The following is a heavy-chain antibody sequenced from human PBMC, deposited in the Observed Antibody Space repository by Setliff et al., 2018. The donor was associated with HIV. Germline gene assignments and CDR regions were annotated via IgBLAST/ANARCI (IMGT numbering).Heavy chain of an antibody. CDR2: SIPLFGTV. D-gene: IGHD2-8*01. V-gene: IGHV1-69*05. CDR1: GDTFSNSA. Sequence: SVKVSCKASGDTFSNSALTWVRQAPGQGLEWMGGSIPLFGTVTYAQRFQGRVTITTDELMTTACMELTSLRSEDTAVYYCASGSGYCRNGVCYIGVHKNPDKYYFDYWGQGTLVTVSS. J-gene: IGHJ4*02. CDR3: ASGSGYCRNGVCYIGVHKNPDKYYFDY.